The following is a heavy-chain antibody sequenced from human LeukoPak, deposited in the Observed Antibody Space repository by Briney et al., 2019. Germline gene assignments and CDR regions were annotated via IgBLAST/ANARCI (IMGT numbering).Heavy chain of an antibody. J-gene: IGHJ4*02. CDR2: IYNSGST. CDR1: GGSISSSTYY. Sequence: PSETLSLTCTVSGGSISSSTYYWSSIRQPAGRGLESIAHIYNSGSTNYNPSLKGRVTMSVATSKNQFSLHLSSVTAADTAVYYCARSAFLVTAPGLYYFDYWGQGTLVAVSS. V-gene: IGHV4-61*09. CDR3: ARSAFLVTAPGLYYFDY. D-gene: IGHD6-13*01.